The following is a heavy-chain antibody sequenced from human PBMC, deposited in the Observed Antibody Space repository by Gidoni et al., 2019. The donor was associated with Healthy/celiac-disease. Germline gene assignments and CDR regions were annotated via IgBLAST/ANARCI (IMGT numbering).Heavy chain of an antibody. CDR3: ARDPPVAGKGNRGRRFDY. CDR1: GGSISSSNW. J-gene: IGHJ4*02. D-gene: IGHD6-19*01. CDR2: IYHSGST. Sequence: QVQLQESGPGLVKPSGTLSLTCAVSGGSISSSNWWSWVRQPPGKGLEWIGEIYHSGSTNYNPSLKSRVTISVDKSKNQFSLKLSSVTAADTAVYYCARDPPVAGKGNRGRRFDYWGQGTLVTVSS. V-gene: IGHV4-4*02.